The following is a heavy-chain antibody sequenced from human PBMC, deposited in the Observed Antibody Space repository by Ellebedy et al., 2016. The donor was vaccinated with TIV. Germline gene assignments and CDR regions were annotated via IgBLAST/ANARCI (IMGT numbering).Heavy chain of an antibody. CDR1: GFTFSSYA. J-gene: IGHJ6*02. Sequence: GESLKISCAVSGFTFSSYAMSWVRQAPGKGLEWVSSLSGSGGSTYYADSVKRRFTISRDNSKNTLYLQMNSLRAEDTAVSYCAKRVTMVRGVITYYHYAMDVWGQGTTVTVSS. D-gene: IGHD3-10*01. CDR2: LSGSGGST. CDR3: AKRVTMVRGVITYYHYAMDV. V-gene: IGHV3-23*01.